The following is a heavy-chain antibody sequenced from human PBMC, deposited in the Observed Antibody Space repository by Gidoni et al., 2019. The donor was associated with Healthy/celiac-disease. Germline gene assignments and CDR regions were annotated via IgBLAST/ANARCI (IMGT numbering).Heavy chain of an antibody. CDR1: GGTFSSYA. Sequence: QVQLVQSGAEVKKPGSSVKVSCKASGGTFSSYAISWVRQAPGQGLEWMGGIIPIFGTANYAQKFQGRVTITADESTSTAYMELSSLRSEDTAVYYCARGEYYDSSGYYLNYYYYGMDVWGQGTTVTVSS. D-gene: IGHD3-22*01. CDR3: ARGEYYDSSGYYLNYYYYGMDV. J-gene: IGHJ6*02. V-gene: IGHV1-69*01. CDR2: IIPIFGTA.